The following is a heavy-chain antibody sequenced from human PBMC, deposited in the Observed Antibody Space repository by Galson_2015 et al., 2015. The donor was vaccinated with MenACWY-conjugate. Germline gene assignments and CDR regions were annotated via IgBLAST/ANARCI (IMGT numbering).Heavy chain of an antibody. CDR2: ISSSSSTI. V-gene: IGHV3-48*04. J-gene: IGHJ4*02. Sequence: SLRLSCAASGFTFSSYRMNWVRQAPGKGLEWVSYISSSSSTIYYADSVKGRFTISRDNAKNSLYLQMNSLRAEDTAVYYCASSDCSSTSCYTMGDDYWGQGTLVTVSS. CDR3: ASSDCSSTSCYTMGDDY. D-gene: IGHD2-2*02. CDR1: GFTFSSYR.